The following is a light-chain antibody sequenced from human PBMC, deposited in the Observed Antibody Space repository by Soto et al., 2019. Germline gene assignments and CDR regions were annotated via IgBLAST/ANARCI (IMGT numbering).Light chain of an antibody. J-gene: IGKJ2*01. CDR1: QGISSW. CDR3: LHDYNYPYT. V-gene: IGKV1-6*01. Sequence: AIQMTQSPPSLSASVGDRVTITCRASQGISSWLAWYQQKPGRAPKLLIFGASTLQSGVPSRFSGSGSGTDFTLTISSLQPEDFATYYCLHDYNYPYTFGQGTKV. CDR2: GAS.